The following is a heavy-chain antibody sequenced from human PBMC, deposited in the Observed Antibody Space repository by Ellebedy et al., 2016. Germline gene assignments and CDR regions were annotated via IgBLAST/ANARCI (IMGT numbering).Heavy chain of an antibody. CDR3: ARVSPFGEDMLTAYFYYGMDV. D-gene: IGHD3-9*01. CDR2: IKHIGGT. Sequence: SETLSLTXGVFGGSFSGFQWSWVRQPPGKGLEWIGDIKHIGGTNLNPSLQSRVTISIDRSKTHFSLKLTSLTAADTAVYYCARVSPFGEDMLTAYFYYGMDVWGQGTTVIVSS. J-gene: IGHJ6*02. CDR1: GGSFSGFQ. V-gene: IGHV4-34*01.